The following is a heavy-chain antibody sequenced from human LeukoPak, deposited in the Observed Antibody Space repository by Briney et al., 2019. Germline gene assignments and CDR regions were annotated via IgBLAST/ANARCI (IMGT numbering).Heavy chain of an antibody. V-gene: IGHV1-8*03. J-gene: IGHJ4*02. CDR2: MNPNSGNT. CDR1: GYTFTSYD. Sequence: ASVKVSCKASGYTFTSYDINWVRQATGQGLEWMGWMNPNSGNTGYAQKFQGRVTITRNTSISTAYMELSSLRSEDTAVYYCARGRENGYSLDYWGQGTLVTVSS. CDR3: ARGRENGYSLDY. D-gene: IGHD5-24*01.